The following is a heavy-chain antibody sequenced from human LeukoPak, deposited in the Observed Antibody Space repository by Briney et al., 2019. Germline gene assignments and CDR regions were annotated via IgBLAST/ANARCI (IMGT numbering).Heavy chain of an antibody. CDR1: GGSISSYY. CDR3: ATYSGYGDYYYMDV. Sequence: SETLSLTCTVSGGSISSYYWSWIRQPPGKGLEWIRRLYTSGSTNYNPSLRSRVTMSIDTSKNQFSLQLSSVTAADTAVYYCATYSGYGDYYYMDVWGKGTTVTVSS. CDR2: LYTSGST. D-gene: IGHD5-12*01. V-gene: IGHV4-4*07. J-gene: IGHJ6*03.